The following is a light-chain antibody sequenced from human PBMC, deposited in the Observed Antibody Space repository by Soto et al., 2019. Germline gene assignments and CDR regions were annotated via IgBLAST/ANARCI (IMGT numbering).Light chain of an antibody. V-gene: IGLV2-14*01. CDR3: SSYTSSSSYV. Sequence: QAVVTQPASVSGSPGQSITISCTGTSSDVGGYNYVSWYQQHPGKAPKLMIYEVSNRPSGVSNRFSGSKSGNTASLTISGLQDEDEAYYYCSSYTSSSSYVFGTGTKVTVL. CDR1: SSDVGGYNY. J-gene: IGLJ1*01. CDR2: EVS.